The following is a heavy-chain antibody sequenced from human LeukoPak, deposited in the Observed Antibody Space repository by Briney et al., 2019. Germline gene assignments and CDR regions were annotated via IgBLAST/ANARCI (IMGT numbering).Heavy chain of an antibody. CDR1: GYTFTGYY. J-gene: IGHJ4*02. Sequence: ASVKVSCKASGYTFTGYYMHWVRQAPGQGLEWMGWINPNSGGTNYAQKFQGRVTMTRDTSISTAYMELSRLGSDDTAVYYCARGDSSSWYAYPTQGVDYWGQGTLVTVSS. CDR2: INPNSGGT. V-gene: IGHV1-2*02. D-gene: IGHD6-13*01. CDR3: ARGDSSSWYAYPTQGVDY.